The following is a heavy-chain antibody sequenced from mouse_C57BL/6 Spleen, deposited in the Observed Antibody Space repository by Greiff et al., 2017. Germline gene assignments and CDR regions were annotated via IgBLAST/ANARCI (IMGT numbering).Heavy chain of an antibody. D-gene: IGHD2-14*01. CDR1: GYTFTGYW. V-gene: IGHV1-53*01. CDR3: GRWEYETWCDY. CDR2: INPRNGGT. Sequence: QVQLLQPGPELVKPGASVKLSCKASGYTFTGYWMHWVKQRPGQGLEWIGNINPRNGGTNYNEKFKSKATMTVDKSSSTSYIQLSSLTSEDAAVYYGGRWEYETWCDYWGQGTTLTVSS. J-gene: IGHJ2*01.